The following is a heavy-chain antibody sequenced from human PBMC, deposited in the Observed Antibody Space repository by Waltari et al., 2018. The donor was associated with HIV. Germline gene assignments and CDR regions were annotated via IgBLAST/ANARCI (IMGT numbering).Heavy chain of an antibody. CDR2: IVVGSGNT. CDR1: GFTFTSSA. J-gene: IGHJ4*02. Sequence: QMQLVQSGPEVKKPGTSVKVSCKASGFTFTSSAVQWVRQARGQRLEWIGGIVVGSGNTNYAQKFQERVTITRDMSTSTAYMELSSLRSEDTAVYYCAAGYYYDSSGYYPDYWGQGTLVTVSS. CDR3: AAGYYYDSSGYYPDY. D-gene: IGHD3-22*01. V-gene: IGHV1-58*01.